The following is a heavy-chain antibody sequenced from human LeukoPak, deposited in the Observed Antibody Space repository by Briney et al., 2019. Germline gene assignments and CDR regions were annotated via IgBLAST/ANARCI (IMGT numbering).Heavy chain of an antibody. CDR1: GYTFTSYA. Sequence: ASVEVSCKASGYTFTSYAMNWVRQAPGQGLEWMGWINTNTGNPTYAQGFTGRFVFSLDTSVSTAYLQISSLKAEDTAVYYCASGSTYYYGSGSYQSFDPWGQGTLVTVSS. CDR3: ASGSTYYYGSGSYQSFDP. J-gene: IGHJ5*02. CDR2: INTNTGNP. D-gene: IGHD3-10*01. V-gene: IGHV7-4-1*02.